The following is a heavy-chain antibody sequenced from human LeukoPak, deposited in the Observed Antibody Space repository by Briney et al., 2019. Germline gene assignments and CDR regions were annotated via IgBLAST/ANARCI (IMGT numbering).Heavy chain of an antibody. CDR1: GFTFSGYA. CDR3: ARVFSGNYYSGFDY. V-gene: IGHV3-30-3*01. Sequence: GRSLRLSCAASGFTFSGYAMHWVSQAPGKGLEWVAVISYDGSNEYYADSVKGRFTISRDNAKNSLYLQMNSLRAEDTALYYCARVFSGNYYSGFDYWGQGTLVTVSS. J-gene: IGHJ4*02. CDR2: ISYDGSNE. D-gene: IGHD3-10*01.